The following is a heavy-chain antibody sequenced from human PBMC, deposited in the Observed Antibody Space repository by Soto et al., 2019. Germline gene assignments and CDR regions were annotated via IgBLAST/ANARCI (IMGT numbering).Heavy chain of an antibody. CDR1: GYIFPSNW. V-gene: IGHV5-51*01. CDR3: ATSGSYCSRTSCHFIY. J-gene: IGHJ4*02. CDR2: IYPADSDT. Sequence: GESLKISCHASGYIFPSNWIGWVRQMPGKGLEWMGVIYPADSDTRYSPSFQGQVTISVDKSVSTAYLHWSSLKASDTAMYYCATSGSYCSRTSCHFIYWGRGTPITVSS. D-gene: IGHD2-2*01.